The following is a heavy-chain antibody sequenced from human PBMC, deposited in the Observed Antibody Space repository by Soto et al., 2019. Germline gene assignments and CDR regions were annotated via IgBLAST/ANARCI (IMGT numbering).Heavy chain of an antibody. V-gene: IGHV1-24*01. CDR2: FDPEDGET. D-gene: IGHD3-22*01. Sequence: ASVKVSCKVSGYTLTELSMHWVRQAPGKGLEWMGGFDPEDGETIYAQKFQGRVTMTEDTSTDTAYMELSSLRSEDTAVYYCATPPPKTYYYDSSGYYSGFDYWGQGTLVTVS. J-gene: IGHJ4*02. CDR3: ATPPPKTYYYDSSGYYSGFDY. CDR1: GYTLTELS.